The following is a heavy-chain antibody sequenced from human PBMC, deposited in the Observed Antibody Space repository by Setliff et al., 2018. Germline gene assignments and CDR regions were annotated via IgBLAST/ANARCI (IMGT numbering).Heavy chain of an antibody. CDR2: ITAANGDT. V-gene: IGHV1-3*01. J-gene: IGHJ3*02. Sequence: ASVKVSCKTSRYIFTTYTIHWVRQAPGQRLEWMGWITAANGDTKYSQKFQDRITTTRDTSASTVYMELSGLRSEDTAMYYCAKVSNWALDIWGQGTMVTVSS. CDR3: AKVSNWALDI. CDR1: RYIFTTYT.